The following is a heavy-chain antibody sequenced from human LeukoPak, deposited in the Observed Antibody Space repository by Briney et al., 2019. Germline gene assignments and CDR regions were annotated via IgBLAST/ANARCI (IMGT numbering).Heavy chain of an antibody. CDR2: IRYDGSKK. D-gene: IGHD1-1*01. V-gene: IGHV3-30*02. CDR3: AKDQLVERYYIDV. J-gene: IGHJ6*03. CDR1: GFTFSSYG. Sequence: GGSLRLSCAASGFTFSSYGMHWVRQAPGKGLEWVAFIRYDGSKKYYADSVKGRFTISRDNSKITLYLQMNSLRADDTAVYYCAKDQLVERYYIDVWGKGTTVIVSS.